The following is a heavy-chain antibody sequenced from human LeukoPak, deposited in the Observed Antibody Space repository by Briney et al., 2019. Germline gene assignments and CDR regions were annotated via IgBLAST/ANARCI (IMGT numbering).Heavy chain of an antibody. D-gene: IGHD5-12*01. Sequence: SETLSLTCTVSGGSISSSSYYWGWIRQPPGKGLEWIGSIYYSGSTYYNPSLKSRVTISVDTSKNQFSLKLSSVTAADTAVYYCARARETVAIDYWGQGTLVTVCS. CDR2: IYYSGST. J-gene: IGHJ4*02. CDR1: GGSISSSSYY. V-gene: IGHV4-39*07. CDR3: ARARETVAIDY.